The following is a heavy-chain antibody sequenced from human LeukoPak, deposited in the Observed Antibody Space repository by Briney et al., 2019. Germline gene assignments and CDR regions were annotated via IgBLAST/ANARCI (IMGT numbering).Heavy chain of an antibody. CDR2: IYYSGST. Sequence: PSETLSLTCTVSGGSISSSSYYWGWIRQPPGKGLEWIGYIYYSGSTNYNPSLKSRVTISVDTYKNQFSLKLSSVTAADTAVYYCARTIWGEMATRGAFDIWGQGTMVTVSS. V-gene: IGHV4-61*05. CDR1: GGSISSSSYY. CDR3: ARTIWGEMATRGAFDI. J-gene: IGHJ3*02. D-gene: IGHD5-24*01.